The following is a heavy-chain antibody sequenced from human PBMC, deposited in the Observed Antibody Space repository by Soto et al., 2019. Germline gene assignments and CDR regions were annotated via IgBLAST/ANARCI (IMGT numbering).Heavy chain of an antibody. V-gene: IGHV1-69*01. D-gene: IGHD1-26*01. Sequence: QVQLVQSGAEVKQPGSSVKVSCKASGGTFSSYSINWVRQAPGQGREWMGEIIPIFGTANYAQKFQGRVTMTADEATSTAYMELSSLISEDTAVYYCARDGGRHSGGIDYWGQGTLVTVSS. J-gene: IGHJ4*02. CDR2: IIPIFGTA. CDR3: ARDGGRHSGGIDY. CDR1: GGTFSSYS.